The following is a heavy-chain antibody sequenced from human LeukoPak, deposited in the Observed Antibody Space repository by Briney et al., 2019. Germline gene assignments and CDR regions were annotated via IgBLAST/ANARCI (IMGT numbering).Heavy chain of an antibody. CDR3: AKSDIAAAGTGASDI. J-gene: IGHJ3*02. D-gene: IGHD6-13*01. Sequence: GGSLRLSCVASGFTFNNYAMSWVREAPGKGLEWVSGISGSGGSTDYADSVKGRFTISRDNSKNTLYLQMHSLRAEDTAVYYCAKSDIAAAGTGASDIWGQGTMVTVSS. V-gene: IGHV3-23*01. CDR2: ISGSGGST. CDR1: GFTFNNYA.